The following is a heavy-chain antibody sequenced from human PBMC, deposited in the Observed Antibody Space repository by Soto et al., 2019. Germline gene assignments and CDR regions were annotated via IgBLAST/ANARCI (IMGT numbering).Heavy chain of an antibody. D-gene: IGHD5-12*01. V-gene: IGHV3-9*01. CDR3: AKDMGWLRFVDAFDI. Sequence: EVQLVESGGGLVQPGRSLRLSCAASGFTFDDYAMHWVRQAPGKGLEWVSGISWNSGSIGYADSVKGRFTISRDNAKNSLYLQMNSLRAEDTALYYCAKDMGWLRFVDAFDIWGQGTMFTVSS. CDR1: GFTFDDYA. J-gene: IGHJ3*02. CDR2: ISWNSGSI.